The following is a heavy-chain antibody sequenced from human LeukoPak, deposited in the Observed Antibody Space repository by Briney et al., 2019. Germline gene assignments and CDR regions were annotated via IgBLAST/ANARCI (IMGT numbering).Heavy chain of an antibody. CDR1: GGSISTSTHY. J-gene: IGHJ3*01. D-gene: IGHD4-17*01. CDR3: ARDGEDAFDV. Sequence: SETLSLTCTVSGGSISTSTHYWGWIRQPPGKGLEWIGRIYFSRRTYYNQSLKTRLTISVDTSKNQFSLRLSSVTAAHTAVYYCARDGEDAFDVWGQGTVVTVSS. V-gene: IGHV4-39*07. CDR2: IYFSRRT.